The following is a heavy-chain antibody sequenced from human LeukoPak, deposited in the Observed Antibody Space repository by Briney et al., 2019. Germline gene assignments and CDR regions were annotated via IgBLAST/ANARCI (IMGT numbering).Heavy chain of an antibody. J-gene: IGHJ4*02. V-gene: IGHV4-59*01. D-gene: IGHD4-23*01. CDR1: GDSISSYY. CDR2: IYYSGST. CDR3: ARESAFGGSYYFDY. Sequence: NPSETLSLTCTVSGDSISSYYWSWIRQPPGKGLEWIGYIYYSGSTNYNPSLKSRVTISVDTSKNQFSLKLSSVTAADTAVYYCARESAFGGSYYFDYWGQGTLVTVSS.